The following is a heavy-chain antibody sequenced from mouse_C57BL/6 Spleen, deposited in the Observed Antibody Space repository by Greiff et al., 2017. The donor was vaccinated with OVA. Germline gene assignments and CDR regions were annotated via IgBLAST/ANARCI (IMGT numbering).Heavy chain of an antibody. J-gene: IGHJ4*01. CDR2: IYPSDSET. CDR1: GYTFTSYW. CDR3: ARKGKRGYAMDY. Sequence: VQLQQPGAELVRPGSSVKLSCKASGYTFTSYWMDWVKQRPGQGLEWIGNIYPSDSETHYNQKFTDKATLTVDKSSSTAYMQLSSLTSEDSAVYYCARKGKRGYAMDYWGQGTSVTGSS. V-gene: IGHV1-61*01.